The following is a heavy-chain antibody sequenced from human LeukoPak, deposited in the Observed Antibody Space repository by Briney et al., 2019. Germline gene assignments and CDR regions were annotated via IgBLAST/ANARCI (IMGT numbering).Heavy chain of an antibody. CDR2: IYTSGST. J-gene: IGHJ4*02. V-gene: IGHV4-61*02. CDR1: GGSISSGSYY. Sequence: PSETLSLTCTVSGGSISSGSYYWSWIRQPAGKGLEWIGRIYTSGSTNYNPSLKSRVTISVDTSKNQFSLKLSSVTAADTAVYYCARRLRYCSSTSCPYYFDYWGQGTLVTVSS. CDR3: ARRLRYCSSTSCPYYFDY. D-gene: IGHD2-2*01.